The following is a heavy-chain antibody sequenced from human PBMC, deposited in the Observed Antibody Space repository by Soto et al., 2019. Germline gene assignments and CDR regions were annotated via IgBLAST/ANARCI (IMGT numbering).Heavy chain of an antibody. CDR3: ARGPRCINTSCSNDFYHFGLDV. D-gene: IGHD2-2*01. V-gene: IGHV4-34*01. CDR2: INHSGRT. Sequence: PSETLSLTCAVCGGCFSGYFWTWVRQAPGKGLEWIGEINHSGRTNTNPSLKSRISTSVDTSKNQFSLRLSSVTAADTAFYYCARGPRCINTSCSNDFYHFGLDVWGQGTSVTAP. CDR1: GGCFSGYF. J-gene: IGHJ6*02.